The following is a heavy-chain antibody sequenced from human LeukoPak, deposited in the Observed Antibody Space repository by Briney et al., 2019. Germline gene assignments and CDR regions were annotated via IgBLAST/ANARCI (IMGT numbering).Heavy chain of an antibody. Sequence: GGSLRLSCAASGFTFSSYWMHWVRQAPGKGLVWVSRINSDGSSTSYADSVKGRFTISRDNAKNTLYLQMNSLRAEDTAVYYCAREPVSSSWYGGYYYYYMDVWGKGTTVTVSS. CDR2: INSDGSST. D-gene: IGHD6-13*01. CDR3: AREPVSSSWYGGYYYYYMDV. V-gene: IGHV3-74*01. J-gene: IGHJ6*03. CDR1: GFTFSSYW.